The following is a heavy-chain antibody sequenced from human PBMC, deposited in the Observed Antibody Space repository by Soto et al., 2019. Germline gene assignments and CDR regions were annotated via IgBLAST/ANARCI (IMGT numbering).Heavy chain of an antibody. CDR2: ISGYNGNT. Sequence: QVQLVESGAEVKKPGASVKVSCKASGYTFTNYGISWVRQAPGQGLDWRGWISGYNGNTKYAQKFQGRVTMTTDTPTNTAYMDLRSLRSDDTAVYYCARDREYYYDSSGNYYYHYGMDVWGQGTTVTVS. V-gene: IGHV1-18*04. J-gene: IGHJ6*02. D-gene: IGHD3-22*01. CDR1: GYTFTNYG. CDR3: ARDREYYYDSSGNYYYHYGMDV.